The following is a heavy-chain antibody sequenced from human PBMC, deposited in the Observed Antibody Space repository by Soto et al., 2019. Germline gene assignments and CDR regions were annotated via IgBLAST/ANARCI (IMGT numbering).Heavy chain of an antibody. J-gene: IGHJ4*02. CDR3: AHRRSYCSGGSCYSGFDY. CDR2: IYWDDDK. D-gene: IGHD2-15*01. CDR1: GFSLSTSGVG. Sequence: QITLKESGPTLVKPTQTLTLTCTFSGFSLSTSGVGVGWIRQPPGKALEWLALIYWDDDKRYSPSLKSRLTITKDTSKILVVLTMTNMDPVDTATYYCAHRRSYCSGGSCYSGFDYWGQGTLVTVSS. V-gene: IGHV2-5*02.